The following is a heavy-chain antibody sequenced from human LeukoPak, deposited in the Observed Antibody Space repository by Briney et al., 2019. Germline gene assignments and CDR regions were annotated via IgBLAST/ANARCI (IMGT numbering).Heavy chain of an antibody. Sequence: GGSLRLSCAASGFTFSDYYMSWIRQAPGKGLEWVSYISSSSSTIYYPDSVKGRFTISRDNAKNSLYLQMNSLRDEDTAVYYCARDLRYYYGMDVWGQGTTVTVSS. V-gene: IGHV3-11*04. CDR1: GFTFSDYY. CDR2: ISSSSSTI. CDR3: ARDLRYYYGMDV. J-gene: IGHJ6*02.